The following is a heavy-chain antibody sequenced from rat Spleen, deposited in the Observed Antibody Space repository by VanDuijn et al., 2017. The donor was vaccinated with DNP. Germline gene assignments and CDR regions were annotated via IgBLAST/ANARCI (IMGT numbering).Heavy chain of an antibody. Sequence: EVQLVESGGGLVQPGRSLKLSCVASGFTFSSYWMYWIRQAPGKGLEWVASINTDGGSTYYRDSVKGRFTISRDNAKSTLYLQMNSLRSEDMATYYCARSGRYYAMDAWGQGVMVTVSP. J-gene: IGHJ2*01. CDR1: GFTFSSYW. V-gene: IGHV5-58*01. CDR3: ARSGRYYAMDA. CDR2: INTDGGST. D-gene: IGHD1-7*01.